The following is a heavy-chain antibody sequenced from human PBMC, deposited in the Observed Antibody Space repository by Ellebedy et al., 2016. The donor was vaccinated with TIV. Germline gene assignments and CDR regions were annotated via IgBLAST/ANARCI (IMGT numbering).Heavy chain of an antibody. CDR3: ARWLSGDAFDI. CDR2: IYPGDSDT. Sequence: GESLKISXNGSGYSFTSYWIGWVRQMPGKGLEWMGIIYPGDSDTRYSPSFQGQVTISADESISTAYLQWSSLKASDTAMYYCARWLSGDAFDIWGQGTMVTVSS. D-gene: IGHD3-10*01. J-gene: IGHJ3*02. CDR1: GYSFTSYW. V-gene: IGHV5-51*01.